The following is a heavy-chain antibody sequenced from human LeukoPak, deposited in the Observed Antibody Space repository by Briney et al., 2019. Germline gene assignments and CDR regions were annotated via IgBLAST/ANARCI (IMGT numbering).Heavy chain of an antibody. J-gene: IGHJ4*02. Sequence: PSETLSLTCTVSGVSISSYYWSWIRQPPGKRLEWIGYIHSSGSTKYNPSLESRVTISADTSKNQFSLTLGSVSATDTAVYYCVSPRGFSYGYFDYWGQGTLVTVSS. CDR1: GVSISSYY. D-gene: IGHD5-18*01. CDR2: IHSSGST. CDR3: VSPRGFSYGYFDY. V-gene: IGHV4-4*08.